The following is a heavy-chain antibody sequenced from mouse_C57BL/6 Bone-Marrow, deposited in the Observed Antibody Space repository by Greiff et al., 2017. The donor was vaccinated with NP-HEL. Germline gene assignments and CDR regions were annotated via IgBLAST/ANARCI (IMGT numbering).Heavy chain of an antibody. J-gene: IGHJ4*01. V-gene: IGHV3-1*01. CDR1: GYSITSGYD. D-gene: IGHD2-4*01. CDR3: ARGGDDYDDAMDY. CDR2: ISYSGST. Sequence: EVQGVESGPGMVKPSQSLSLTCTVTGYSITSGYDWHWIRHFPGNKLEWMGYISYSGSTNYNPSLKSRSSITHDTSKNHIFLKLNSVTTEDTATDDCARGGDDYDDAMDYWGQGTSVTVSS.